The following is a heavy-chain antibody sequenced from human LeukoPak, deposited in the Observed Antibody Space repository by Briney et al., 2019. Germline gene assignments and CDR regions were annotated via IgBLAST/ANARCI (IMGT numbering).Heavy chain of an antibody. CDR1: SSDY. V-gene: IGHV3-7*01. J-gene: IGHJ4*02. CDR3: ARDLAYSRLDY. D-gene: IGHD5-18*01. Sequence: SSDYWVWIRQSPGKGLEWVASINPDGNKKYSADSVKGRFTISRDNAENSLYLQMNSLRVEDTAFYYCARDLAYSRLDYWGQGMLVTVSS. CDR2: INPDGNKK.